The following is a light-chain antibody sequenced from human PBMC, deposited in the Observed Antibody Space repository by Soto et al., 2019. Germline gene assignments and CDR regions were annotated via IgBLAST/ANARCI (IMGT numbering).Light chain of an antibody. V-gene: IGLV2-11*01. Sequence: QSALTQPRSVSGSLGQSVTISCTGTSSDVGGYNYVSWYQQHPGKAPKFMIYDVNKRPSGVPDRFSGSKSGNTASLTISGLQAEDEADYYCCSYAGSRVVFGGGTKVTVL. CDR3: CSYAGSRVV. J-gene: IGLJ2*01. CDR1: SSDVGGYNY. CDR2: DVN.